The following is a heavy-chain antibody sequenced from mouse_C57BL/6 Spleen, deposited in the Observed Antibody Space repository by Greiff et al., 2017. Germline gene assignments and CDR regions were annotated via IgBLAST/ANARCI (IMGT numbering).Heavy chain of an antibody. J-gene: IGHJ4*01. CDR1: GFTFSDYG. Sequence: EVKLVESGGGLVKPGGSLKLSCAASGFTFSDYGMHWVRQAPEKGLEWVAYISSGSSTIYYADTVKGGFTISRDNAKNTLFLQMTSLRSEDTAMYYCARGRQCAMDYWGQGTSVTVSS. D-gene: IGHD6-1*01. CDR2: ISSGSSTI. V-gene: IGHV5-17*01. CDR3: ARGRQCAMDY.